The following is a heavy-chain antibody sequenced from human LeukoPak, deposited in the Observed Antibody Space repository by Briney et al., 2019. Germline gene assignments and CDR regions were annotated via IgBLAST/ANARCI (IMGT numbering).Heavy chain of an antibody. Sequence: PSGTLSLTCAVSGGSISSSNWWSWVRQPPGKGREWIGEIYHSGSTNYNPSLKSRVTISVDKSKNQFSLKLSSVTAADTAVYYCARARITMVRGVIIKGTNWFDPWGQGTLVTVSS. D-gene: IGHD3-10*01. CDR1: GGSISSSNW. CDR3: ARARITMVRGVIIKGTNWFDP. CDR2: IYHSGST. J-gene: IGHJ5*02. V-gene: IGHV4-4*02.